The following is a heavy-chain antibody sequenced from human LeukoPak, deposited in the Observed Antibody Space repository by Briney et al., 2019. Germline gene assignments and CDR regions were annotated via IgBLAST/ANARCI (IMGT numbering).Heavy chain of an antibody. D-gene: IGHD6-19*01. CDR1: GFTFDNYA. CDR2: ISWNSGTI. CDR3: ARAYKDRSLAGKKEFFQH. Sequence: GGSLRLSCAASGFTFDNYAMNWVRQVPGKGLEWISLISWNSGTIGYADSVKGRFTISRDNANNFLYLLMNSLRAEDTALYYCARAYKDRSLAGKKEFFQHWGQGTLVTVSS. J-gene: IGHJ1*01. V-gene: IGHV3-9*01.